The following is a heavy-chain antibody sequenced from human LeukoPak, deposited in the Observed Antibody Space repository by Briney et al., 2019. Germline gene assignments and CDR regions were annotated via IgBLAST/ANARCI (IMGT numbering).Heavy chain of an antibody. Sequence: GGSLRLSCAASGFTFRIYSMNWVRQAPGRGLEWVSYIESTSSPIYYVDSVKGRFTMYRDNAKNSLFLQMNNLRVEDTAIYYCARATRNGYDYWGQGTLVTVSS. V-gene: IGHV3-48*04. J-gene: IGHJ4*02. CDR3: ARATRNGYDY. CDR1: GFTFRIYS. D-gene: IGHD5-24*01. CDR2: IESTSSPI.